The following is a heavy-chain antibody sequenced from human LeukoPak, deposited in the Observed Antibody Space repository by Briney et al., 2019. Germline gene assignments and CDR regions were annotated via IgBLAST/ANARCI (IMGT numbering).Heavy chain of an antibody. J-gene: IGHJ4*02. Sequence: ASVKVSCKASGYTFTGYYMHWVRQAPGQGLEWMGWINPNSGGTNYARKFRGRVTMTRDTSISTAYMELSRLRSDDTAVYYCAKYSYGFNTFDYWGQGTLVTVSS. CDR1: GYTFTGYY. CDR2: INPNSGGT. V-gene: IGHV1-2*02. CDR3: AKYSYGFNTFDY. D-gene: IGHD5-18*01.